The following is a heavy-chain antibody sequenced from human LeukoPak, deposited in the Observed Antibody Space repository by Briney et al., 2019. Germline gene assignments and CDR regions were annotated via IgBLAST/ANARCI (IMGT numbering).Heavy chain of an antibody. CDR3: AREGGDSSGYYYLRSPLNYFDY. D-gene: IGHD3-22*01. CDR1: GFTFSSYG. CDR2: ILYDGSNK. Sequence: PGRSLRLSCEASGFTFSSYGMHWVRQAPGKGLEWLSVILYDGSNKNYADYGKGRFTISRDNSKNTRYLQMNSLRAEDTAVYYCAREGGDSSGYYYLRSPLNYFDYWGQGTLVTVSS. J-gene: IGHJ4*02. V-gene: IGHV3-30*19.